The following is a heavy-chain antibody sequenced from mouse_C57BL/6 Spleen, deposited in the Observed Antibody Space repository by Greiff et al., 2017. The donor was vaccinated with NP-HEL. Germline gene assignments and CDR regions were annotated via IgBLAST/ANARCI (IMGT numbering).Heavy chain of an antibody. CDR2: IDPSDSYT. J-gene: IGHJ2*01. CDR3: ARRRVVFDY. D-gene: IGHD1-1*01. CDR1: GYTFTSYW. Sequence: VQLQQSGAELVMPGASVKLSCKASGYTFTSYWMHWVKQRPGQGLEWIGEIDPSDSYTNYNQKFKGKSTLTVDKSSSTAYMQLSSLTSEDSAVYYCARRRVVFDYWGQGTTLTVSS. V-gene: IGHV1-69*01.